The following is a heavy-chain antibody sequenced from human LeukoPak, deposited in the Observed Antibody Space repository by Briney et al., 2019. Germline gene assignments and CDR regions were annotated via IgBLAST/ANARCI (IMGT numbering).Heavy chain of an antibody. V-gene: IGHV3-53*01. CDR1: GFTVSSNY. J-gene: IGHJ3*02. CDR3: ARAGGAYYDASCGDDAFDI. D-gene: IGHD3-22*01. CDR2: IYSGGST. Sequence: GGSLRFSCAASGFTVSSNYMSWVRQAPGKGLEWVSVIYSGGSTYYADSVKGLFTISRDNSKNTLYLQMNSLRAEDTAVYYCARAGGAYYDASCGDDAFDIWGQGTMVTVSS.